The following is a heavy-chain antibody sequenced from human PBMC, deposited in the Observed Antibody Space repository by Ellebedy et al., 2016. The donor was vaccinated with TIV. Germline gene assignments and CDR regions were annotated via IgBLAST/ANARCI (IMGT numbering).Heavy chain of an antibody. D-gene: IGHD7-27*01. CDR2: VSGSSLTK. V-gene: IGHV3-48*04. Sequence: GESLKISCAASGFTFSPYAMNWVRQAPGKGLEWVSFVSGSSLTKYYADSVKGRFTISRDNAKNSLYLQMNSLRVDDTAVYYYARDMAWGNERMIDAFDLWGQGTMVAVSS. CDR3: ARDMAWGNERMIDAFDL. J-gene: IGHJ3*01. CDR1: GFTFSPYA.